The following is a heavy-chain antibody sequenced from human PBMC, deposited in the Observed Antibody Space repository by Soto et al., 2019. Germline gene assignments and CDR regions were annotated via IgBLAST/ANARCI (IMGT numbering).Heavy chain of an antibody. CDR3: ARDDYGDPRRDYYYGMDV. V-gene: IGHV1-46*01. Sequence: QVQLVQSGAEVKKPGASVKVSCKASGYTFTSYYMHWVRQAPGQGLEWMGIINPSGGSTSYAQKFQGRVTMTRDKSTSTVYMELSSLRSEDTAVYYCARDDYGDPRRDYYYGMDVWGQGTTVTVSS. CDR1: GYTFTSYY. J-gene: IGHJ6*02. D-gene: IGHD4-17*01. CDR2: INPSGGST.